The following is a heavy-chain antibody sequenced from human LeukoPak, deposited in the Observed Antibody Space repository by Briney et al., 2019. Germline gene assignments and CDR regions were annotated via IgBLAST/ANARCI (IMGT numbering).Heavy chain of an antibody. CDR3: SRRRPGDRYAYGPFDS. CDR1: GYTFTGYY. D-gene: IGHD5-12*01. J-gene: IGHJ4*02. CDR2: INPNSGGT. Sequence: ASVKVSCKASGYTFTGYYMHWVRQAPGQGLEWMGRINPNSGGTSYAQKFQGRVTMTRDTSISTAYMELSRLTSDDTAVYYCSRRRPGDRYAYGPFDSWGQGTLVTVPS. V-gene: IGHV1-2*06.